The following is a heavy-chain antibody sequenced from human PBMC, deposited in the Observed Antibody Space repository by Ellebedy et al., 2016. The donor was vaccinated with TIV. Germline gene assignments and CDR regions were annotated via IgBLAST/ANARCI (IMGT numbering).Heavy chain of an antibody. V-gene: IGHV3-74*03. CDR1: GFTFSTSW. CDR3: ARDGRIFGSTTSRGFDI. D-gene: IGHD1-26*01. Sequence: PGGSLRLSCAASGFTFSTSWMHWVRQAPGKGLAWVSHFNSDGTIAYAESVKGRFTISRDNAKNMLYLQMNNLRAEDTALYYCARDGRIFGSTTSRGFDIWGQGTMVTVSS. J-gene: IGHJ3*02. CDR2: FNSDGTI.